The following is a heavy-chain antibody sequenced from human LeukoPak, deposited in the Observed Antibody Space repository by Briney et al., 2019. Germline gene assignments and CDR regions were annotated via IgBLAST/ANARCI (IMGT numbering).Heavy chain of an antibody. CDR2: IKQDGSEK. J-gene: IGHJ3*01. Sequence: AGGSLRLSCAASGFTFNRWWMTWVRQAAGKGLEWVANIKQDGSEKYYVDSVKGRFTISRDNASNSLYLQMNSLRAEDTAVYYCARDQVRYCSGGNCYHGAFDVWGQGTMVTVSS. V-gene: IGHV3-7*04. CDR3: ARDQVRYCSGGNCYHGAFDV. CDR1: GFTFNRWW. D-gene: IGHD2-15*01.